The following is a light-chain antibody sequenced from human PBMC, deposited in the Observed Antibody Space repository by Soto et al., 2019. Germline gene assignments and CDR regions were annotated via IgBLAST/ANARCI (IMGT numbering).Light chain of an antibody. CDR2: GAS. Sequence: EIVVSQSPRTLSVSPGGTSTLSCRAGDSVSSSYLAWYQQKPGQAPRLLIYGASTRATSIPDRFSGGGSGTDFTLTISRLEPEDFAVYCCHQYGSSPWTFGQGTKVDIK. CDR1: DSVSSSY. CDR3: HQYGSSPWT. V-gene: IGKV3-20*01. J-gene: IGKJ1*01.